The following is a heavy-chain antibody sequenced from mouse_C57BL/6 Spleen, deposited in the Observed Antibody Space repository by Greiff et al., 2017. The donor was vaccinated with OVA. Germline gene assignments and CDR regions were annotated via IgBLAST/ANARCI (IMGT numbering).Heavy chain of an antibody. CDR2: IRNKANGYTT. Sequence: EVMLVESGGGLVQPGGSLSLSCAASGFTFTDYYMSWVRQPPGKALEWLGFIRNKANGYTTEYSASVKGRFTISRYNSQSILYLQMNALRAEDSATYYCARYCYGNYDAMDYWGQGTSVTVSS. CDR1: GFTFTDYY. CDR3: ARYCYGNYDAMDY. V-gene: IGHV7-3*01. J-gene: IGHJ4*01. D-gene: IGHD2-1*01.